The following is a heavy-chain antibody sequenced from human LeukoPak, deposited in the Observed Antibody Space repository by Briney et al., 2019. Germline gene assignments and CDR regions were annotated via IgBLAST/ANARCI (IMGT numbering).Heavy chain of an antibody. Sequence: PGGSLRLSCTASGFTFGDYAMGWFRQAPGKGLEWVGFIRSKAYGGTTEYAASVKGRFTISRDDSKSIAYLQMNSLKTEDTAVYYCTRDYVGRSGWYRFLDYYYGMDVWGQGTTVTVSS. J-gene: IGHJ6*02. CDR1: GFTFGDYA. V-gene: IGHV3-49*03. CDR2: IRSKAYGGTT. D-gene: IGHD6-19*01. CDR3: TRDYVGRSGWYRFLDYYYGMDV.